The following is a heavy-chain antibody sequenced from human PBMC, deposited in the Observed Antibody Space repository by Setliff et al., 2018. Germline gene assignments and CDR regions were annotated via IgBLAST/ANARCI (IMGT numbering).Heavy chain of an antibody. D-gene: IGHD5-12*01. J-gene: IGHJ4*02. V-gene: IGHV4-61*01. CDR3: ARGGYNGYAVFDD. CDR1: GGSISSGSYY. CDR2: IYYTGSP. Sequence: LSLTCAVSGGSISSGSYYWSWIRQPPGKGLEWIGNIYYTGSPSYSPSLRSRGTISVDTSKNKFSLSLSSVTAADTAVYYCARGGYNGYAVFDDWGQGALVTVSS.